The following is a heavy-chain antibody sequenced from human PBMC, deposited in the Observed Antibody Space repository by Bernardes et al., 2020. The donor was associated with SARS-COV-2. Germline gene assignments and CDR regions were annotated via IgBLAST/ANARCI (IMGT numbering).Heavy chain of an antibody. Sequence: SGPTLVKPTQTLTLTCTFSGFSLTTINMCVNWIRQPPGKALEWLARIDWDGDKYYSTSLKTRLSISKDTSKNQVVLTMTNMDPEDTATYYCARGMVGGYSIWFDPWGQGTLVTVSS. V-gene: IGHV2-70*11. D-gene: IGHD2-21*01. CDR3: ARGMVGGYSIWFDP. CDR1: GFSLTTINMC. J-gene: IGHJ5*02. CDR2: IDWDGDK.